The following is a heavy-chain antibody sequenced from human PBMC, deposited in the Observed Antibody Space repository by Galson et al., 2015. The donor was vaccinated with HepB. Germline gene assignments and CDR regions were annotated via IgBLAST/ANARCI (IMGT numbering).Heavy chain of an antibody. D-gene: IGHD5-12*01. Sequence: SVKVSCKASGYTFTSYGISWVRQAPGQGLEWMGWISAYNGNTNYAQKLQGRVTMTTDTSTSTAYMELRSLRSDDTAVYYCARKLVIVATIRGDSYYYGMGVWPQGTTVPVYS. CDR2: ISAYNGNT. CDR3: ARKLVIVATIRGDSYYYGMGV. CDR1: GYTFTSYG. V-gene: IGHV1-18*04. J-gene: IGHJ6*02.